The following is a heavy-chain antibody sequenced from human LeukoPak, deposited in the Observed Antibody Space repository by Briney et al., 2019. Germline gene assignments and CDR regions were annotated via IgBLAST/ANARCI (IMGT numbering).Heavy chain of an antibody. CDR3: ARFWGRGYYDSSGYYPGYFDY. Sequence: ASVKVSCKASGYTFTSCGISWVRQAPAQGLEWMGWISVYNGDTNYAKKFQGRVTMTTDTSTSTAYMELRSLRSDDTAVYYCARFWGRGYYDSSGYYPGYFDYWGQGTLVTVSS. CDR2: ISVYNGDT. D-gene: IGHD3-22*01. J-gene: IGHJ4*02. CDR1: GYTFTSCG. V-gene: IGHV1-18*01.